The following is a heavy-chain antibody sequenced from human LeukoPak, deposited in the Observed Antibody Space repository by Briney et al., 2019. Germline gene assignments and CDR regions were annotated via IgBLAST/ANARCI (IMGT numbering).Heavy chain of an antibody. V-gene: IGHV5-51*01. J-gene: IGHJ6*02. CDR3: ARLAVTAMAKDLYYYYGMDV. CDR1: GYSFTSYW. Sequence: GESLKISCKGSGYSFTSYWIGWVRQMPGKGLEWMGIIYPGDSDTRYSPSFQGQVTISADKSISTAYLQWSSLKASDTAMYYCARLAVTAMAKDLYYYYGMDVWGQGTTVTVSS. CDR2: IYPGDSDT. D-gene: IGHD5-18*01.